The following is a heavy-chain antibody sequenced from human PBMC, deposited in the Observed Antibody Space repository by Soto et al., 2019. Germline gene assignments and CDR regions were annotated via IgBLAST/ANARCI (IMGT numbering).Heavy chain of an antibody. Sequence: GGSLRLSCAASGLTVSSNYMSWVRQAPGKGLEWVSVIYSGGSTYYADSVKGRFTISRDNSKNTLYLQMNSLRAEDTAVYYCARDRQGLLDFDYWGQGTLVTVSS. J-gene: IGHJ4*02. CDR3: ARDRQGLLDFDY. V-gene: IGHV3-53*01. D-gene: IGHD3-3*02. CDR2: IYSGGST. CDR1: GLTVSSNY.